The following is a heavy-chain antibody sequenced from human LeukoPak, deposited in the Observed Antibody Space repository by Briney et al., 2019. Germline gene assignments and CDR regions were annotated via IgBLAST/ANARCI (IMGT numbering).Heavy chain of an antibody. CDR3: ARDRDYGDYNTQDLFVY. D-gene: IGHD4-17*01. Sequence: ASVKVSCKASGYTFTNYGISWVRQAPGQGLEWMGWISAYNGNTNYARKFQGRVTMTTDTSTSTAYMELRSLRSDDTAVYYCARDRDYGDYNTQDLFVYWGQGTLVTVSS. CDR1: GYTFTNYG. V-gene: IGHV1-18*01. J-gene: IGHJ4*02. CDR2: ISAYNGNT.